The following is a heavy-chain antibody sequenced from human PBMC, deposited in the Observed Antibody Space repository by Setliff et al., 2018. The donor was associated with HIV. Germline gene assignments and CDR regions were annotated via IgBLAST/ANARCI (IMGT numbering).Heavy chain of an antibody. J-gene: IGHJ3*02. V-gene: IGHV3-74*03. CDR2: MNSDGSRT. CDR1: GFTFSSYW. D-gene: IGHD6-19*01. Sequence: GESLKISCAASGFTFSSYWMHWVRQLPGKGLVWVSSMNSDGSRTTYADSVKGRFTISRDNAKKMLYVQMNSLRAEDTAVYYCARPVEIGRHPVAGQRDAFDIWGQGTMVTVSS. CDR3: ARPVEIGRHPVAGQRDAFDI.